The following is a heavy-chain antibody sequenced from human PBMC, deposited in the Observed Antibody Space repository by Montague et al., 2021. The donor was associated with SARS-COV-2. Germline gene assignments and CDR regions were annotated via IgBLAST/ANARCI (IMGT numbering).Heavy chain of an antibody. V-gene: IGHV4-59*01. CDR2: IYYSGGT. J-gene: IGHJ3*02. D-gene: IGHD5-18*01. Sequence: SETLSLTCTVSGGSISSYYWSWIRQPPGKGLEWIGYIYYSGGTXXXPSXKRRVTISLDTSKNQFSLKLNSVTAADTAVYYCARGSYGPDASDIWGQGTMVTVSS. CDR3: ARGSYGPDASDI. CDR1: GGSISSYY.